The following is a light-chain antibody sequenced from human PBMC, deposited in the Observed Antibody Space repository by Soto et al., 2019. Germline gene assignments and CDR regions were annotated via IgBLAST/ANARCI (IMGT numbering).Light chain of an antibody. J-gene: IGKJ1*01. Sequence: DIQTTQSPSTLSASVGDKVTITCRASQSISSWLAWYQQKPGKAPKLLIYDASSLESGVPSRFSGSGSGTEFTLTISSLQPDDFATYYCQQYNSYPWTFGQATKV. CDR2: DAS. V-gene: IGKV1-5*01. CDR1: QSISSW. CDR3: QQYNSYPWT.